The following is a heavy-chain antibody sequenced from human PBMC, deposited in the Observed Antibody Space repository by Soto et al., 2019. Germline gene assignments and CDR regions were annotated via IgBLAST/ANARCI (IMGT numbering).Heavy chain of an antibody. V-gene: IGHV4-59*08. Sequence: PSETLSLTCPVSGDSISSYYWSWIRQPPGKGLEWIGYIYYSGSTNYNPSLKSRVTISVDTSKNQFSLKLSSVTAADTAVYYCARHCSSTSCYGNPLYYYYMDVWGKGTTVTVSS. CDR3: ARHCSSTSCYGNPLYYYYMDV. J-gene: IGHJ6*03. CDR1: GDSISSYY. D-gene: IGHD2-2*01. CDR2: IYYSGST.